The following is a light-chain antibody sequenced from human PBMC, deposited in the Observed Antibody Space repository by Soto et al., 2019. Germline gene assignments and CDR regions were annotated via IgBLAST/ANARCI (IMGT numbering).Light chain of an antibody. J-gene: IGKJ2*01. V-gene: IGKV1-39*01. CDR2: AAS. CDR3: QQSYSTPPT. CDR1: QTITTY. Sequence: DIPMTQSPPSLSTSAGERVTMTCRASQTITTYLSWYQQKAGKTPRLLIYAASRLQSGVPSRLSGSGSGTDFTLTITNLQPEDVATYFCQQSYSTPPTFGQGTKVEIK.